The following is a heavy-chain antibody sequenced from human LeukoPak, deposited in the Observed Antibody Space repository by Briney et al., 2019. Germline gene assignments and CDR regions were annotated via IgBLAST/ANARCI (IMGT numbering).Heavy chain of an antibody. Sequence: GSLRLSCAASGFTFSSYAMSWIRLPPGKGLEWIGEVDHTGRAHYNTSLSSRVTISVDTSTNQFSLTLTSLTAADTAVYYCARHYNGVNSGVFDPWGQGSMVTVPS. J-gene: IGHJ5*02. CDR1: GFTFSSYA. V-gene: IGHV4-34*01. CDR3: ARHYNGVNSGVFDP. CDR2: VDHTGRA. D-gene: IGHD1-1*01.